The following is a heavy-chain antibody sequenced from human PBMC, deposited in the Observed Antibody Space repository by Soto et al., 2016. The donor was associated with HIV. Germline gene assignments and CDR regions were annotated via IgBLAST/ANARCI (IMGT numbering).Heavy chain of an antibody. Sequence: EVQLVETGGGVIQPGESLRLSCAASGFIVSSHYMSWVRQAPGKGLEWVSVIYSGGDTYYADSVKGRFTISRDTSDNMLFLQMDSLRADDTAVYYCARGAGMSYXGQGTLVTGLL. V-gene: IGHV3-53*02. CDR2: IYSGGDT. J-gene: IGHJ4*02. CDR3: ARGAGMSY. D-gene: IGHD3-10*01. CDR1: GFIVSSHY.